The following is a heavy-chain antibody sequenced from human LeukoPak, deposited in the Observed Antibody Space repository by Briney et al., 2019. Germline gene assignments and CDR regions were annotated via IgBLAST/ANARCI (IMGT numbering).Heavy chain of an antibody. CDR3: ARDSESWSGRWFDP. D-gene: IGHD6-13*01. CDR1: GGSISSSSYY. J-gene: IGHJ5*02. V-gene: IGHV4-39*02. Sequence: PSETLSLTCTVSGGSISSSSYYWGWIRQPPGKGLEWIGSIYYSATTYYNPSLKSRVSISVDTSKNQFSLKLSSVSAADTAVYYCARDSESWSGRWFDPWGQGTLVTVSS. CDR2: IYYSATT.